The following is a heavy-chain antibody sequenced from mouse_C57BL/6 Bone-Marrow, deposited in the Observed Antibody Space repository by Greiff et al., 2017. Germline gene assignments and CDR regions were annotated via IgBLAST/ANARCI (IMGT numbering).Heavy chain of an antibody. CDR1: GYTFTEYT. CDR2: FYPGSGSI. Sequence: VKVVESGAELVKPGASVKLSCKASGYTFTEYTIHWVKQRSGQGLEWIGWFYPGSGSIKYNEKFQDKATLTADKSSSTVYMELSRLTSEDSAVYFCARHEIYYGNLAWFAYWGQGTLVTVSA. J-gene: IGHJ3*01. CDR3: ARHEIYYGNLAWFAY. V-gene: IGHV1-62-2*01. D-gene: IGHD2-1*01.